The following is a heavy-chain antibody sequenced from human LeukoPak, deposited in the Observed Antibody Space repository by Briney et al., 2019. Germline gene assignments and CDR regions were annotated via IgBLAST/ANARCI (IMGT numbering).Heavy chain of an antibody. CDR3: AGTYYYDSSGYYYLSY. V-gene: IGHV4-59*03. CDR2: IYYSGST. D-gene: IGHD3-22*01. CDR1: GGSISSYY. J-gene: IGHJ4*02. Sequence: PSETLSLTCTVSGGSISSYYWSWIRQPPGKGLEWIGYIYYSGSTNYNPSLKSRVTISVDTSKNQFSLKLSSVTAADTAVYYCAGTYYYDSSGYYYLSYWGQGTLVTVSS.